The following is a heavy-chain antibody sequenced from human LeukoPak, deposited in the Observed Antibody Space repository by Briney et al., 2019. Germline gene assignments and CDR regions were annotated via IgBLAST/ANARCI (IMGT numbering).Heavy chain of an antibody. V-gene: IGHV4-30-2*01. CDR1: GGSISSGGYS. CDR3: ARVSIEDGTEYYFDY. Sequence: SGALSLTCTVSGGSISSGGYSWSWIRQPPGTGLEWIGYIYHSGSTYYNPSLKSRVTISVDRSKNQFSLKLSSVTAADTAVYYCARVSIEDGTEYYFDYWGQGTLVTVSS. J-gene: IGHJ4*02. D-gene: IGHD2-8*02. CDR2: IYHSGST.